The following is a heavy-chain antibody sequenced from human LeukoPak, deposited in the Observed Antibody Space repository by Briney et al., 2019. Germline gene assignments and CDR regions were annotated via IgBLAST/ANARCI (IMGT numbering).Heavy chain of an antibody. D-gene: IGHD3-3*01. CDR3: ATSWSGSQYTHT. CDR2: IYYSGST. V-gene: IGHV4-39*01. Sequence: KPSETLSLTCSVSGGSISSSSYYWGWIRQPPGKGLEWIGTIYYSGSTYYNPSLKSRVTISVDTSRNQFSLKLSSVTAADTAMYYCATSWSGSQYTHTWGQGTLVTVSS. CDR1: GGSISSSSYY. J-gene: IGHJ5*02.